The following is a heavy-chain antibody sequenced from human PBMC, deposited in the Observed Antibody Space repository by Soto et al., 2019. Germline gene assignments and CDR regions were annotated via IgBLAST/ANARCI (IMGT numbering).Heavy chain of an antibody. D-gene: IGHD4-17*01. CDR1: GFTFSSYG. CDR2: ISYEGSNK. Sequence: ESGGGVVQPGRSLRLSCAASGFTFSSYGMHWVRQAPGKGPEWVAVISYEGSNKYYADSVKGRFTISRDNSKKTLYLQMNSLRADETAVYYCAKEYTVPTFFPHNRFDPWGQGTLVTVSS. CDR3: AKEYTVPTFFPHNRFDP. J-gene: IGHJ5*02. V-gene: IGHV3-30*18.